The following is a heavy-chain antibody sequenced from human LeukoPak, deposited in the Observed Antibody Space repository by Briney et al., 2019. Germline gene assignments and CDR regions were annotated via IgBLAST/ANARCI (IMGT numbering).Heavy chain of an antibody. CDR3: ARVSGDYYYYYGMDV. CDR1: GGSISSGGYS. V-gene: IGHV4-30-2*01. Sequence: SETLSLTCAVSGGSISSGGYSWSWIRQPPGKGLEWIGYIYLSGSTYYNPSLKSRVTISVDRSKNQFSLKLSSVTAADTAVYYCARVSGDYYYYYGMDVWGQGTTVTVSS. D-gene: IGHD2-8*02. J-gene: IGHJ6*02. CDR2: IYLSGST.